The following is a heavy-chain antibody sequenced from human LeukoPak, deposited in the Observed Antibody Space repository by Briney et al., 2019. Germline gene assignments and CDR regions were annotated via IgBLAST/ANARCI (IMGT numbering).Heavy chain of an antibody. CDR1: GYTFTSYG. V-gene: IGHV1-18*01. Sequence: VKVSCKASGYTFTSYGISWVRQAPGQGLEWMGWISAHNGNTNYAQKLQGRVTMTTDTSTSTAYMELRSLRSDDTAVYYCARDPRYSSGWYPLYYGMDVWGQGTTVTVSS. CDR3: ARDPRYSSGWYPLYYGMDV. CDR2: ISAHNGNT. J-gene: IGHJ6*02. D-gene: IGHD6-19*01.